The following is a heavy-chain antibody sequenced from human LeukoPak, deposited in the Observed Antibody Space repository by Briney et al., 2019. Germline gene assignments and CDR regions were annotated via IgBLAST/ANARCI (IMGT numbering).Heavy chain of an antibody. CDR1: GFTVSSNY. Sequence: GGSLRLSCAASGFTVSSNYMSWVRQAPGKGLEWVSVIYSGGSTYYADSVKGRFTISRDNSKNTLYLQMNSLRAEDTAVYYCATARIVGATNWFDPWGQGTLVTVSS. J-gene: IGHJ5*02. D-gene: IGHD1-26*01. CDR3: ATARIVGATNWFDP. CDR2: IYSGGST. V-gene: IGHV3-53*01.